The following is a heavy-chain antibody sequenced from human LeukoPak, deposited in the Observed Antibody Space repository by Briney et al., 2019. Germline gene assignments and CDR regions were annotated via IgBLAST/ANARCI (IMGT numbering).Heavy chain of an antibody. CDR2: IGTADDT. CDR3: ARGNMQGDAFDI. V-gene: IGHV3-13*04. Sequence: GGSLRLSCAASGFTFTNYDMHWVRQATGKGLEWVSGIGTADDTHYADSVRGRFTISREDAKTSLYLHMNSLRAGDTAVHYCARGNMQGDAFDIWGLGTLVTVSS. D-gene: IGHD2/OR15-2a*01. CDR1: GFTFTNYD. J-gene: IGHJ3*02.